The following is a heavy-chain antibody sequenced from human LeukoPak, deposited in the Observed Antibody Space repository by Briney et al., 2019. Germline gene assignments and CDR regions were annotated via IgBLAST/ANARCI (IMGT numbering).Heavy chain of an antibody. CDR1: GFTFSSYW. D-gene: IGHD2-15*01. J-gene: IGHJ4*02. CDR2: IKQDGSEK. CDR3: ARDLFECSGGSCYSPLDY. Sequence: GGSLRLSCAASGFTFSSYWMSWVRQAPGKGLEWVANIKQDGSEKYYVDSVKGRFTISRDNAKNSLYLQMNSLRAEDTAVYYCARDLFECSGGSCYSPLDYWGQGTLVTVSS. V-gene: IGHV3-7*01.